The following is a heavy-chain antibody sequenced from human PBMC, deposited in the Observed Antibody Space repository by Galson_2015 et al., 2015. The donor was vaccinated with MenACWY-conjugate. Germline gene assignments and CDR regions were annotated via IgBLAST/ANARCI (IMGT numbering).Heavy chain of an antibody. Sequence: SLRLSCAASGFTFSSYSMNWVRQAPGKGLEWVSSISSSSSYIYYADSVKGRFTISRDNAKNSLYLQMNSLRAEDTAVYYCARGNSSGWYFDYWFQGTLFTVSS. CDR2: ISSSSSYI. CDR1: GFTFSSYS. V-gene: IGHV3-21*01. D-gene: IGHD6-19*01. CDR3: ARGNSSGWYFDY. J-gene: IGHJ4*02.